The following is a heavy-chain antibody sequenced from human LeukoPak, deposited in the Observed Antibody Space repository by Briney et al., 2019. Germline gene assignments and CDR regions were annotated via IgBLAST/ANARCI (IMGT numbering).Heavy chain of an antibody. D-gene: IGHD3/OR15-3a*01. V-gene: IGHV1-8*01. CDR1: GYTLTSYD. CDR2: MNPNSGNT. J-gene: IGHJ3*02. CDR3: ARRARWTDSDAFDI. Sequence: ASVKVSCKASGYTLTSYDINWVRQATGQGLEWMGWMNPNSGNTGYAQKFQGRVTMTRNTSISTAYMELSSLRSEDTAVYYCARRARWTDSDAFDIWGQGTMVTVSS.